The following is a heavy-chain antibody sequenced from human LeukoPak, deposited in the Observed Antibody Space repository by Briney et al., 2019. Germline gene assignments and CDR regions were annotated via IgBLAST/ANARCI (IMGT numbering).Heavy chain of an antibody. CDR3: ARPTKEGSSWYWWFDP. D-gene: IGHD6-13*01. CDR2: INNDGSST. J-gene: IGHJ5*02. V-gene: IGHV3-74*01. CDR1: GFTFSSYW. Sequence: GGSLRLSCAASGFTFSSYWMHWVPQAPGKGLVWVSRINNDGSSTSYADSVKGRFTISRDNAKNTLYLQMNSLRAEDTAVYYCARPTKEGSSWYWWFDPWGQGTLVTVSS.